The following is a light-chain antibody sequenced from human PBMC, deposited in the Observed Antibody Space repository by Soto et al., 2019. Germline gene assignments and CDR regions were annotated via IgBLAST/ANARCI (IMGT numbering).Light chain of an antibody. V-gene: IGKV3-20*01. CDR1: QRVSSSY. CDR2: GAS. Sequence: EIVLTQSPGTLSLSPGERATLSCRASQRVSSSYLAWYQQRPGQAPRLLIYGASGRATGIPDRFSGSGSGTDFTLTISRLEPEDFAVYYCQQYGRSPPRTFGQGTKLEIK. CDR3: QQYGRSPPRT. J-gene: IGKJ2*01.